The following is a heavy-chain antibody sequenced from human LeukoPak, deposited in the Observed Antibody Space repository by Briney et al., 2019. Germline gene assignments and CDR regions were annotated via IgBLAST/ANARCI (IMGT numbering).Heavy chain of an antibody. Sequence: GASVKVSCKASGYTFTSYGISWVRQAPGQGLEWMGGIIPIFGTANYAQKFQGRVTITADESTSTAYMELSSLRSEDTAVYYCARGRWLHSHKIYYYYGMDVWGQGTTVTVSS. CDR2: IIPIFGTA. D-gene: IGHD5-24*01. CDR3: ARGRWLHSHKIYYYYGMDV. J-gene: IGHJ6*02. CDR1: GYTFTSYG. V-gene: IGHV1-69*13.